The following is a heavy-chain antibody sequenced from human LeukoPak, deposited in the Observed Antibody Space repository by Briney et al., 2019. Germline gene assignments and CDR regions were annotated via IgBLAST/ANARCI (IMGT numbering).Heavy chain of an antibody. D-gene: IGHD6-19*01. CDR2: ITSSGTYI. J-gene: IGHJ5*02. CDR1: GFTFTRFN. CDR3: ARENSSGWANWFDP. Sequence: GGSLRLSCAASGFTFTRFNMNWVRQAPGKGLELVSSITSSGTYIYYADSVKGRFTISRDNAKNSLYLQMNSLRAEDTAVYYCARENSSGWANWFDPWGQGTLVTVSS. V-gene: IGHV3-21*01.